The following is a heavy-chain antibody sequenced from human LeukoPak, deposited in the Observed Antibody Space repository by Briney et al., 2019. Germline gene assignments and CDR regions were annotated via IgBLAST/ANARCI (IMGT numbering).Heavy chain of an antibody. J-gene: IGHJ4*02. D-gene: IGHD6-13*01. CDR1: GFTFTNYA. CDR2: ITGSGGKT. V-gene: IGHV3-23*01. Sequence: GGSLRLSCEASGFTFTNYAMAWVRQGPGKGLEWVSGITGSGGKTYYADSVRGRFTISRDNPKNTLYLQMNSLRAEDTAVYYCARDGIAGALDYWGQGTLVTVSS. CDR3: ARDGIAGALDY.